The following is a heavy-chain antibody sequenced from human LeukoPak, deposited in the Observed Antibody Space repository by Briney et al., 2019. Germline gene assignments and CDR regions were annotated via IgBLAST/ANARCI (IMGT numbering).Heavy chain of an antibody. CDR3: AKVTPDPVYWYFDL. CDR1: GFTFSSYA. V-gene: IGHV3-23*01. Sequence: AGGSLRLSCAASGFTFSSYAMSWVRQAPGKGLEWVSAISGSGGTTYFADSVKGRFTISRDNSKNTLYLQMDSLRAEDTAVYYCAKVTPDPVYWYFDLWGRGTLVTVSS. J-gene: IGHJ2*01. CDR2: ISGSGGTT.